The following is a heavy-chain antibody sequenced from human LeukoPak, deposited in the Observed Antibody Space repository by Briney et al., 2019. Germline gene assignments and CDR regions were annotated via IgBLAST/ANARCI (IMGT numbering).Heavy chain of an antibody. CDR3: AREIGRGAFDI. CDR1: GYSISSGYY. CDR2: IYHSGST. D-gene: IGHD5-12*01. J-gene: IGHJ3*02. Sequence: KPSETLSLTCTVSGYSISSGYYWGWIRQPPGKGLEWIGSIYHSGSTYYNPSLKSRVTISVDTSKNQFSLKLSSVTAADTAVYYCAREIGRGAFDIWGQGTMVTVSS. V-gene: IGHV4-38-2*02.